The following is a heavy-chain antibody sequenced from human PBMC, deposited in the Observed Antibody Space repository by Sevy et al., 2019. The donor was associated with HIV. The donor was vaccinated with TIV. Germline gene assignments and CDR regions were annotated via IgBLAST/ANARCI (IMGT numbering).Heavy chain of an antibody. CDR2: ISGSGGYI. Sequence: GGSLRLSCAASGFTFSSYSMNWVRQAPGKGLEWVSSISGSGGYIYYADSVKGRFTISRDKAKNSLYLQMNSLRAEDTAVYYCARGGRYCISTSCLWSFDYWGQGTLVTVSS. CDR3: ARGGRYCISTSCLWSFDY. CDR1: GFTFSSYS. D-gene: IGHD2-2*01. J-gene: IGHJ4*02. V-gene: IGHV3-21*01.